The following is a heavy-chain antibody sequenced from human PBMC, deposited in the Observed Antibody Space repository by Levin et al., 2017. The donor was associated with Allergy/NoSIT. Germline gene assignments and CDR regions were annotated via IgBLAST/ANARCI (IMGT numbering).Heavy chain of an antibody. CDR1: GFTSSTYS. D-gene: IGHD3-10*01. CDR3: ARDASGTYRYWFDL. CDR2: IGAIADAI. J-gene: IGHJ5*02. Sequence: GGSLRLSCAASGFTSSTYSMNWVRQAPGKGLEWIAHIGAIADAIEYAGSVKGRFTIFRDKAKNSVHLQMSSLSGEDTAIYFCARDASGTYRYWFDLWGQGILVTVSS. V-gene: IGHV3-48*01.